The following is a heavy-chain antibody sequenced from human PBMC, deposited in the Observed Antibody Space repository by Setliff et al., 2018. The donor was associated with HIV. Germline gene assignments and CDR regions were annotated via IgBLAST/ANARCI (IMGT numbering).Heavy chain of an antibody. CDR2: ISNSRTTT. J-gene: IGHJ4*02. V-gene: IGHV3-11*01. CDR3: ARDDNYVTGETRDFDY. Sequence: GGSLRLSCAASGFTFSDYYMTWIRQAPGKGLEWISYISNSRTTTSYADSVKGRFTISRDNAKNSLYLQMNSLRAEDTAMYYCARDDNYVTGETRDFDYWGQGTLVTVSS. CDR1: GFTFSDYY. D-gene: IGHD2-8*02.